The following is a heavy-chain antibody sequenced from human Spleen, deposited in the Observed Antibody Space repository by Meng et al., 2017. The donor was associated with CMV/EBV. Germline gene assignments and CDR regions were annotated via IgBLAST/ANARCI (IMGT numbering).Heavy chain of an antibody. Sequence: GGSLRLSCAASGFTFSSYSMNWVRQAPGKGLEWVSYISSSSSTIYYADSVKGRFTISRDNAKNSLYLQMNSLRAEDTAVYYCATIHYGDYATYYYAMDVWGQGTTVTVSS. D-gene: IGHD4-17*01. J-gene: IGHJ6*02. V-gene: IGHV3-48*04. CDR2: ISSSSSTI. CDR1: GFTFSSYS. CDR3: ATIHYGDYATYYYAMDV.